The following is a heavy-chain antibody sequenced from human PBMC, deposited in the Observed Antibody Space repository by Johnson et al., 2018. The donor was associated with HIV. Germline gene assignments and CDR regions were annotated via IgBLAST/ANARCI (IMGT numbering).Heavy chain of an antibody. D-gene: IGHD6-19*01. CDR1: GFTFSS. CDR2: ISHDGSHK. V-gene: IGHV3-30*03. CDR3: ARKQWLAKISSDAFDI. J-gene: IGHJ3*02. Sequence: QVQLVESGGGVVQPGRSLRLSCAASGFTFSSMHWDRQAPGKGLEWVAVISHDGSHKYYADSVKGRFTISRDNAKNTLYLQMNSLRAEDTAVYYCARKQWLAKISSDAFDIWGQGTMVTVSS.